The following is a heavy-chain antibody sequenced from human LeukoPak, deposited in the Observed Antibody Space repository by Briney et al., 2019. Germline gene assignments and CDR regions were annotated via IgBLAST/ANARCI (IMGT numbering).Heavy chain of an antibody. CDR3: AKEGPYSGYEKYYFDY. V-gene: IGHV3-30*18. J-gene: IGHJ4*02. CDR2: ISYDGSNK. CDR1: GFTFSSYG. Sequence: GTSLRLSCAASGFTFSSYGMHWVRQTPGKGLEWVAVISYDGSNKYYADSVKGRFTISRDISKNTLYLQMNSLRAEDTALYYCAKEGPYSGYEKYYFDYWGQGTLVTVSS. D-gene: IGHD5-12*01.